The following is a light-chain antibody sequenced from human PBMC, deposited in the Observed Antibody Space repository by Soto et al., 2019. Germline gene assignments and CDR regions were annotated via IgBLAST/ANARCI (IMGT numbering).Light chain of an antibody. J-gene: IGKJ1*01. Sequence: DIQMTQSPSTLSASVGDTVTITCRASQSISSWLAWYQQKPGKAPKVLIYEASTLQSGVPSRFSGSVSGTEFTLTISGLQPDDFATYYCQQYNANSETFGQGPKVEVK. CDR3: QQYNANSET. CDR1: QSISSW. V-gene: IGKV1-5*03. CDR2: EAS.